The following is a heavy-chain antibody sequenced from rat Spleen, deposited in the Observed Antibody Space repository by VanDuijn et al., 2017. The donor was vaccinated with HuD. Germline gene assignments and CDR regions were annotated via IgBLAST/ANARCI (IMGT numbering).Heavy chain of an antibody. Sequence: EVQLVESGGGLVQPGRSLKLSCAASGFTFSNYGMAWVRQTPTKGLEWVASISTGGGNTYYRDSGKGRFTISRDNAKNTQYLQMDSLRPEDTATYYCARPASTAYSSYPDYWGQGVMVTVSS. V-gene: IGHV5S14*01. CDR2: ISTGGGNT. CDR1: GFTFSNYG. D-gene: IGHD1-2*01. CDR3: ARPASTAYSSYPDY. J-gene: IGHJ2*01.